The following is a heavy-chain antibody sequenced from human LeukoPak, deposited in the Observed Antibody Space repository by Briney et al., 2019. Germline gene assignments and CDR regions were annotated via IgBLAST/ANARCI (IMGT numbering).Heavy chain of an antibody. Sequence: GGSLRLSCAASGFTFSSAWMNWVRQAPGKGLEWVSTISAGGSSTYYADSVKGRFTISRDNSKNTLYLQMNSLRAEDTAIYFCAKGDSSGYYCNFDNWGQGTLVTVSS. V-gene: IGHV3-23*01. CDR3: AKGDSSGYYCNFDN. CDR2: ISAGGSST. D-gene: IGHD3-22*01. J-gene: IGHJ4*02. CDR1: GFTFSSAW.